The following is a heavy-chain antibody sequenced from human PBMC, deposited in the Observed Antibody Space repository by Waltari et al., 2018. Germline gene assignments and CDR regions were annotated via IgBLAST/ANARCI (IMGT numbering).Heavy chain of an antibody. Sequence: QVQLQESGPGLVKPSETLSLTCTVSGGSISSYYWSWIRQPAGQGLEWIGRIYTSGSTNYNPSLKSRVTMSVDTSKNQFSLKLSSVTAADTAVYYCARVSYYYDSSGYYYDAFDIWGQGTMVTVSS. CDR2: IYTSGST. CDR3: ARVSYYYDSSGYYYDAFDI. V-gene: IGHV4-4*07. J-gene: IGHJ3*02. CDR1: GGSISSYY. D-gene: IGHD3-22*01.